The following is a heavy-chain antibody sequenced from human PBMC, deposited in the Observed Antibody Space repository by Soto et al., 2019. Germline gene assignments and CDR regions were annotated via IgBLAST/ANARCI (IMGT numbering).Heavy chain of an antibody. D-gene: IGHD3-3*01. Sequence: SETLYLTCTVSGGSISSYYWSWIRQPPGKGLEWIGYIYYSGSTNYNPSLKSRVTISVDTSKNQFSLKLSSVTDADTAVYYCARDRGDFWSGPQGAFDIWGQGTMVTVSS. CDR1: GGSISSYY. CDR2: IYYSGST. CDR3: ARDRGDFWSGPQGAFDI. V-gene: IGHV4-59*01. J-gene: IGHJ3*02.